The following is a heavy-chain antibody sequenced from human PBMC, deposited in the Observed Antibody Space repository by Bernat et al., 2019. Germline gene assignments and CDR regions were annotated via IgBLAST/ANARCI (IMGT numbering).Heavy chain of an antibody. CDR3: AREITVTTTSYFDH. CDR2: ISYDGSNK. J-gene: IGHJ4*02. D-gene: IGHD4-17*01. CDR1: GVTFSSYG. V-gene: IGHV3-30*12. Sequence: QEQLVESGGGLVQPGRALRRSCAASGVTFSSYGMPWVRQAPVKGLECVALISYDGSNKYYTDYVKGRFTISRDNSKDTLYLQMNSLRAEDTAVYFCAREITVTTTSYFDHWGQGTLVIVSS.